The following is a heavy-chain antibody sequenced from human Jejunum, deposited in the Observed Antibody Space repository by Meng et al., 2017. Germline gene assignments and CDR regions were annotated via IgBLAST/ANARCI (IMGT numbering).Heavy chain of an antibody. CDR2: IYYSGST. J-gene: IGHJ4*02. D-gene: IGHD3-16*01. CDR3: VREKRRTYYFDY. CDR1: GGSISSGDYY. V-gene: IGHV4-30-4*01. Sequence: QVQLQESGPGLVKPSQTLSLTCTVSGGSISSGDYYWSWIRQPPGKGLEWIGYIYYSGSTSYNPSLKSRVAISVDTSKNQFSLRLTSVTAADTAVYYCVREKRRTYYFDYWGQGTLVTVSS.